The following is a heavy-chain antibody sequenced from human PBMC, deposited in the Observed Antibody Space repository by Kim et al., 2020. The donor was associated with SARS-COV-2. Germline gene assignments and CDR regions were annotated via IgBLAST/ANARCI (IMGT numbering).Heavy chain of an antibody. D-gene: IGHD3-16*01. CDR2: INAGNGNT. CDR1: GYTFTSYA. CDR3: ATDLWAPTGFDP. J-gene: IGHJ5*02. V-gene: IGHV1-3*01. Sequence: ASVKVSCKASGYTFTSYAMHWVRQAPGQRLEWMGWINAGNGNTKYSQKFQGRVTITRDTSASTAYMELSSLRSEDTAVYYCATDLWAPTGFDPWGQGTLVTVSS.